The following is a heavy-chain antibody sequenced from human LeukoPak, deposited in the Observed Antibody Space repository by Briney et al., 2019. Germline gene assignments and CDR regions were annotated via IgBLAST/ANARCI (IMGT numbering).Heavy chain of an antibody. Sequence: PGGSLRLSCAASGFTFSSYGMHWVRQAPGKGLEWVSFIRYDGSKKYYADSVKGRFTISRDNSKNTLYLQMNSLRAEDTAVYYCAKKYYGSGSYRLDYWGQGTPVTVSS. V-gene: IGHV3-30*02. J-gene: IGHJ4*02. CDR3: AKKYYGSGSYRLDY. CDR1: GFTFSSYG. D-gene: IGHD3-10*01. CDR2: IRYDGSKK.